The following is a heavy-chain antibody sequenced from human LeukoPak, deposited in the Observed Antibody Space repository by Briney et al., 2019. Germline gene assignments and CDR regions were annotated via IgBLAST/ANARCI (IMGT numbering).Heavy chain of an antibody. CDR2: IYSGGST. D-gene: IGHD4-23*01. CDR1: GFTVSSNY. Sequence: GGSLRLSCAASGFTVSSNYMSWVRQAPGKGLEWVSVIYSGGSTYYADSVKGRFTISRDNSKNTLYLQMNSLRAEDTAVYYCAKDFDYGGNYFDYWGQGTLVTVSS. CDR3: AKDFDYGGNYFDY. J-gene: IGHJ4*02. V-gene: IGHV3-53*01.